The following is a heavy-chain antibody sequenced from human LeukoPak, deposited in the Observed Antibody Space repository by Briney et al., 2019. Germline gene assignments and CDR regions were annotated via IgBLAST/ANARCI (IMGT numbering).Heavy chain of an antibody. CDR2: ISTNGNYI. CDR3: ARGYASGTLREAMDV. Sequence: GGSLRLSCAASGFIFNSYSLNWVRQAPGKGLEWVSSISTNGNYIYYADSMKGRFTISRDNAKNSLYLQMSSLRAEDTAVYYCARGYASGTLREAMDVWGQGTSVIVFS. V-gene: IGHV3-21*01. CDR1: GFIFNSYS. J-gene: IGHJ6*02. D-gene: IGHD3-10*01.